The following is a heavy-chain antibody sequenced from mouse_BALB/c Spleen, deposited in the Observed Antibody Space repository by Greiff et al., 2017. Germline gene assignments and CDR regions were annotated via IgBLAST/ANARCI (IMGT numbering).Heavy chain of an antibody. Sequence: EVQLKESGPELVKPGASVKISCKASGYSFTGYFMNWVMQSHGKSLEWIGRINPYNGDTFYNQKFKGKATLTVDKSSSTAHMELRSLASEDSAVYYCARDLNYYGSSGYWGQGTTLTVSS. CDR2: INPYNGDT. D-gene: IGHD1-1*01. J-gene: IGHJ2*01. CDR3: ARDLNYYGSSGY. CDR1: GYSFTGYF. V-gene: IGHV1-20*02.